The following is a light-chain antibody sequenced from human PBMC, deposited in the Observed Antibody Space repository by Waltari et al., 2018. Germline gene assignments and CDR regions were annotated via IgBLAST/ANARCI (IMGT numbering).Light chain of an antibody. CDR3: MQATHSPPLT. CDR2: KVS. Sequence: SLVDSDGNTYYNGLHQRPGQSPRRLIYKVSNRYSGVPDRFSGSGSCTDFTLKISRVQAEDVGVYYCMQATHSPPLTFGGGTKVEIK. V-gene: IGKV2-30*01. J-gene: IGKJ4*02. CDR1: SLVDSDGNTY.